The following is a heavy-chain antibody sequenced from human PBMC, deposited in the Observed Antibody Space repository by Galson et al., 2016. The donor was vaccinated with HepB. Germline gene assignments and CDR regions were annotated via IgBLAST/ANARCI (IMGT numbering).Heavy chain of an antibody. CDR3: ARDGDVPSDYYDSSGRGNFDY. CDR2: ISYGGSKK. D-gene: IGHD3-22*01. V-gene: IGHV3-30*04. CDR1: GFRFSGYA. Sequence: SLRLSCAASGFRFSGYAMHWVRQAPGKGLEWVAVISYGGSKKYYADSVKGRFTISRDNSKNTLYLQMNSLRAEDTAVYYCARDGDVPSDYYDSSGRGNFDYWGQGTLVGVSP. J-gene: IGHJ4*02.